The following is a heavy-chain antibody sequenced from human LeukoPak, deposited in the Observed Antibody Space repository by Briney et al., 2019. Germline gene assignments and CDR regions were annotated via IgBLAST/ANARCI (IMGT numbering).Heavy chain of an antibody. CDR3: ATSIAAADEPAFDP. V-gene: IGHV4-59*08. CDR2: IYYSGST. J-gene: IGHJ5*02. D-gene: IGHD6-13*01. Sequence: SETLSLTCTVSGGSISSYYWSWIRQPPGKGLEWIGYIYYSGSTNYNPSLKSRVTISVDTSKNQFSLKLSSVTAADTAVYYCATSIAAADEPAFDPWGQGALVTVSS. CDR1: GGSISSYY.